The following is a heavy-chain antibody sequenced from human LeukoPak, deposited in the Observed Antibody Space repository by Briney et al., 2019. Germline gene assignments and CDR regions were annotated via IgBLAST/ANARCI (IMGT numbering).Heavy chain of an antibody. D-gene: IGHD6-13*01. Sequence: GASVKVSCKASGYTXTSYYMHWVRQAPGQGLEWMGIIKPSGGSTSYAQKFQGRVTMTRDTSTSTVYMELSSLRSEDTAVYYCARDLWIEKRIAAVGYWGQGTLVTVSS. CDR3: ARDLWIEKRIAAVGY. CDR2: IKPSGGST. J-gene: IGHJ1*01. V-gene: IGHV1-46*01. CDR1: GYTXTSYY.